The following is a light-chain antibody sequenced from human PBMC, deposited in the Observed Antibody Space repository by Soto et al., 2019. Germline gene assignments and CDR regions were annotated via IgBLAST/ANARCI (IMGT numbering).Light chain of an antibody. V-gene: IGKV1-5*03. CDR1: QSIRTW. Sequence: DIQMTQSPSTLSAAVGDRVTITCQASQSIRTWLAWYQQRPGEAPNLLIYEASKLQIGVPSRFGGSGSGTEFTVTISRLQPDDVGTYYCQQYYTYPYTFGQGTKLEI. J-gene: IGKJ2*01. CDR3: QQYYTYPYT. CDR2: EAS.